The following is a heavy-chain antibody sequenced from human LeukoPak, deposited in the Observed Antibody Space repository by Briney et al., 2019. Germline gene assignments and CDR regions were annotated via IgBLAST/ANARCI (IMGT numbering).Heavy chain of an antibody. CDR2: ISSSGSTI. CDR1: GFTFSDYY. V-gene: IGHV3-11*04. J-gene: IGHJ3*02. Sequence: GGSLRLSCAASGFTFSDYYVSWIRQAPGKGLEWVSYISSSGSTIYYADSVKGRFTISRDNAKNSLYLQMNSLRAEDTAVYYCARGGAYYYDSSGYPPAFDIWGQGTMVTVSS. D-gene: IGHD3-22*01. CDR3: ARGGAYYYDSSGYPPAFDI.